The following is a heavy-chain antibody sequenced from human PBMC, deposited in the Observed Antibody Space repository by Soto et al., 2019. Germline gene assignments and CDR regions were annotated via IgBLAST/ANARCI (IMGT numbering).Heavy chain of an antibody. CDR1: GGSFSDYF. Sequence: SETLSLTCAVYGGSFSDYFWSWVRQPPGKGLEWIGESTHSGSSNYNPSLKSRVSISVDTSKNQFSLKLTSVTAADTAVYFCARGPYHSVNSGYLPFDDWGQGTLVTVSS. CDR3: ARGPYHSVNSGYLPFDD. J-gene: IGHJ4*02. V-gene: IGHV4-34*01. CDR2: STHSGSS. D-gene: IGHD5-12*01.